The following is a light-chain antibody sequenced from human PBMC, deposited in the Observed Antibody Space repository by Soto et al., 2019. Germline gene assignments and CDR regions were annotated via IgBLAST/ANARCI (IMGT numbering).Light chain of an antibody. V-gene: IGKV3-15*01. J-gene: IGKJ2*01. CDR2: GAS. CDR1: QSVSSN. CDR3: QQYNNWSPYT. Sequence: EIVMTQSPATLSVSPGERATLSCRASQSVSSNLAWYQQKFGQAPRLLIYGASTRATGIPARFSGSGSGTEFTLTINGLQSEDFAVYYCQQYNNWSPYTFGQGTKLEIK.